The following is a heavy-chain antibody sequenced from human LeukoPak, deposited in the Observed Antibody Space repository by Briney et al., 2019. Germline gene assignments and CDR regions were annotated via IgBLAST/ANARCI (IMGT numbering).Heavy chain of an antibody. CDR1: GFTFSSYE. V-gene: IGHV3-48*03. D-gene: IGHD2-2*01. CDR3: ARVSRYANDY. CDR2: ISSSGRII. J-gene: IGHJ4*02. Sequence: GGSLRLSCAASGFTFSSYEMNWVRQAPGKGLEWVSDISSSGRIIYYADSVKGRFTISRDNTKNSLYLQMNSLRTEDTAVYYCARVSRYANDYWGQGTLVTVSS.